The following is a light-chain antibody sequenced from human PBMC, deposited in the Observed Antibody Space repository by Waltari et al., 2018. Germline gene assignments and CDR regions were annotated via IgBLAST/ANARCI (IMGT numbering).Light chain of an antibody. CDR1: SSNIGNNK. V-gene: IGLV1-44*01. CDR2: TNS. Sequence: QSVLTQPPSASGTPGQRVTISRSGSSSNIGNNKSNSYQHLPGTTPKRLIYTNSQRPAGVHARFSGSTSGTSASLAISGLQSEDEADYYCTAWDGSLNAYAFGTGTKVTVL. J-gene: IGLJ1*01. CDR3: TAWDGSLNAYA.